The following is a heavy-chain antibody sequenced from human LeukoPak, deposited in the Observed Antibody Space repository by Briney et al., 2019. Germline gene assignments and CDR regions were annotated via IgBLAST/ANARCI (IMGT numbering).Heavy chain of an antibody. CDR1: GFTFSSYA. J-gene: IGHJ3*02. D-gene: IGHD2-2*01. CDR3: AKDRRCSSTTCYDAFGI. CDR2: ISGSSGST. V-gene: IGHV3-23*01. Sequence: GSLRLSCAASGFTFSSYAMSWVRQAPGKGLEWVSGISGSSGSTYYADSVKGRFTISRDNSKNTLYLQMDSLRAEDTAVYYCAKDRRCSSTTCYDAFGIWGQGTMVTVSS.